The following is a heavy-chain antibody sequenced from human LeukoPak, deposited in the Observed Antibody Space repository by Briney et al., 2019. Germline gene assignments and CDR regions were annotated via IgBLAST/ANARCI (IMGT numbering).Heavy chain of an antibody. V-gene: IGHV3-33*08. CDR3: AAGGGAVAGTLDN. J-gene: IGHJ4*02. CDR2: IWYDGSNE. Sequence: GGSLRLSCVGSGFTFSNFCMVWVRQAPGKGLEWVAVIWYDGSNEYYVDSVKGRFTISRDNSENTLFLQMNSLRVEDTAVYFCAAGGGAVAGTLDNWGQGTLVTVSS. D-gene: IGHD6-19*01. CDR1: GFTFSNFC.